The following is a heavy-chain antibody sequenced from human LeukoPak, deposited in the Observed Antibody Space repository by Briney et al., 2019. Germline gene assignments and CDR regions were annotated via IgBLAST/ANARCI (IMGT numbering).Heavy chain of an antibody. CDR1: GFTFSSYG. CDR2: ISYDGSNK. V-gene: IGHV3-30*18. J-gene: IGHJ6*02. D-gene: IGHD2-2*01. Sequence: GRSLRLSCAASGFTFSSYGMHWVRQAPGKGLEWVAVISYDGSNKYYADSVKGRFTISRDNSKNTLYLQMNSLRAEDTAVYYCAKDYDIVVVPAAIRSGSSSRYYYYYGMDVWGQGTTVTVSS. CDR3: AKDYDIVVVPAAIRSGSSSRYYYYYGMDV.